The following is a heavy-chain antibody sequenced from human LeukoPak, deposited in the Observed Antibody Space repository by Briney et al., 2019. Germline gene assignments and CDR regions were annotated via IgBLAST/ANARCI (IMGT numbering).Heavy chain of an antibody. Sequence: GGSLRLSCAASGFTFRNYGMNWVRQAPGKGLEWVSAISGSGGSTYYADSVKGRFTISRDNSKNTLYLQMNSLRAEDTAVYYCAKVDSGCFDYWGQGTLVTVSS. CDR2: ISGSGGST. J-gene: IGHJ4*02. CDR1: GFTFRNYG. V-gene: IGHV3-23*01. D-gene: IGHD6-19*01. CDR3: AKVDSGCFDY.